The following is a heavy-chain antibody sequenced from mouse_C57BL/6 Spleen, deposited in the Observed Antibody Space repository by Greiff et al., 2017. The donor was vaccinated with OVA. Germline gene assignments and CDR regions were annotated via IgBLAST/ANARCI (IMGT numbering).Heavy chain of an antibody. D-gene: IGHD2-3*01. CDR3: ASDYDGYSAWFAY. CDR2: IYPRDGST. V-gene: IGHV1-85*01. CDR1: GYTFTSYD. Sequence: QVQLQQSGPELVKPGASVKLSCKASGYTFTSYDINWVKQRPGQGLEWIGWIYPRDGSTNYNEKFKGKATLTVDTSSSTAYMELHSLTSEDSAVYFCASDYDGYSAWFAYWGQGTLVTVSA. J-gene: IGHJ3*01.